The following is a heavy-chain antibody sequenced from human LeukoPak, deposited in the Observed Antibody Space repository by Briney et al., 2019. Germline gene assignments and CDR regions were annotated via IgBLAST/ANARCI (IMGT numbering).Heavy chain of an antibody. Sequence: GGSLRLSCAASGFTFSSYSMNWVRQAPGKGLEWVSGISWNSGSIGYADSVKGRFTISRDNAKNSLYLQMNSLRAEDTALYYCAKGHLDYYGMDVWGQGTTVTVSS. CDR3: AKGHLDYYGMDV. CDR2: ISWNSGSI. CDR1: GFTFSSYS. V-gene: IGHV3-9*01. J-gene: IGHJ6*02.